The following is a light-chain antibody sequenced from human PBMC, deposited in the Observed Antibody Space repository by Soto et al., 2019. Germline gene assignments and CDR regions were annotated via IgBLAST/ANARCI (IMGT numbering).Light chain of an antibody. V-gene: IGKV3-20*01. CDR3: QQYGHSPLT. CDR2: GAS. J-gene: IGKJ4*01. Sequence: EIVLTQSPGILSLSPGERATLSCRASQSVSSNYLAWYQQKPGQAPRLLIYGASSRATGIPDRFSGSGSGTEFTLTISRLEPEDFAVYYCQQYGHSPLTFGGGTKIQIK. CDR1: QSVSSNY.